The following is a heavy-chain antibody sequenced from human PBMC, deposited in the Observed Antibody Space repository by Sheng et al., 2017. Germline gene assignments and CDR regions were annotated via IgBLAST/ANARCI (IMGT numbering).Heavy chain of an antibody. CDR1: GGSIDTSTYY. J-gene: IGHJ5*02. CDR2: ILSSGST. V-gene: IGHV4-39*07. Sequence: QLQLKESGPGLVKPSETLSLTCIVSGGSIDTSTYYWGWIRQPTGKGLEWIACILSSGSTYYNPSLKSRVTVSVDTSKNQFSLKVNSVTAADTAIYYCARGVRYSDWFDPWGQGTLVTVSS. D-gene: IGHD4-4*01. CDR3: ARGVRYSDWFDP.